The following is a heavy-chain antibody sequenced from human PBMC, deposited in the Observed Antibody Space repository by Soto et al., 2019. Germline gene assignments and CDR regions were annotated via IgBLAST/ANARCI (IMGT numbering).Heavy chain of an antibody. J-gene: IGHJ3*02. V-gene: IGHV3-23*01. CDR2: LSRGGGST. CDR1: GFTFSSHG. D-gene: IGHD5-12*01. Sequence: AQLLESGGGSVQPGGSLRLSCAASGFTFSSHGMSWILQAPGKGLEWISGLSRGGGSTYYVDSVKGRFTISRDNDKNTLDLIMKSLRVEDTALYYCARDGQYRTDGFDIWGQGTMVTVSS. CDR3: ARDGQYRTDGFDI.